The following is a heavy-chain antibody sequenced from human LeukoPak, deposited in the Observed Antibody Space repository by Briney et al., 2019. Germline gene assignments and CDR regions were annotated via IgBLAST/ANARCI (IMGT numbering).Heavy chain of an antibody. Sequence: SETLSLTCAVYGGSLRGYYWSWIRQPPGKGLEWIGEINHSGSTNYNPSLKSRVTISVDTSKNQFSLKLSSVTAADTAVYYCARVSQSLDTGTTAWDWFDPWGQGTLVTVSS. V-gene: IGHV4-34*01. CDR3: ARVSQSLDTGTTAWDWFDP. D-gene: IGHD1-7*01. CDR1: GGSLRGYY. J-gene: IGHJ5*02. CDR2: INHSGST.